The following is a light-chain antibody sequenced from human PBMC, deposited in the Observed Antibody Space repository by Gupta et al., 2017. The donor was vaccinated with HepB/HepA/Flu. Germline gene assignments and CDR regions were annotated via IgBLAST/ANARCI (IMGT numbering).Light chain of an antibody. J-gene: IGLJ3*02. V-gene: IGLV1-47*01. Sequence: SVLTQPPSVSGTPGPRVTIFCSGTDSNIGSNYVCWYQQYPGTPPKLLISGNSQRPAGVPDRFAASKSGPSASLAISGRRSEDVADYDCAAWDDSLSNRRFGEGTRVTVL. CDR2: GNS. CDR3: AAWDDSLSNRR. CDR1: DSNIGSNY.